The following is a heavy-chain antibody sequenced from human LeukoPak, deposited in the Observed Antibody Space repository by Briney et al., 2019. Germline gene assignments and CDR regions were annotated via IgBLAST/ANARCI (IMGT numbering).Heavy chain of an antibody. D-gene: IGHD3-22*01. J-gene: IGHJ3*02. Sequence: ASVKVSCKASGYTFTSYYMHWVRQAPGQGLEWMGIINPSGGSTSYAQKFQGRVTTTRDMSTSTVYMELSSLRSEDTAVYYCARVTTMTHSKESDDAFDIWGQGTMVTVSS. CDR1: GYTFTSYY. CDR3: ARVTTMTHSKESDDAFDI. V-gene: IGHV1-46*01. CDR2: INPSGGST.